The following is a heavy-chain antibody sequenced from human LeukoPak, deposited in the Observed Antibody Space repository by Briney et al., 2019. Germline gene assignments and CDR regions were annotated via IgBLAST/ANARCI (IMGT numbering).Heavy chain of an antibody. CDR2: IYYSGST. CDR3: ARSEYSYGADAFDI. V-gene: IGHV4-59*01. J-gene: IGHJ3*02. D-gene: IGHD5-18*01. Sequence: SETLSLTCTVSGGSISSYYWSWIRQPPGKGLEWIGYIYYSGSTNYSPSLKSRVTITVDTSKNQFSLKLSSVTAADTAVYYCARSEYSYGADAFDIWGQGTMVTVSS. CDR1: GGSISSYY.